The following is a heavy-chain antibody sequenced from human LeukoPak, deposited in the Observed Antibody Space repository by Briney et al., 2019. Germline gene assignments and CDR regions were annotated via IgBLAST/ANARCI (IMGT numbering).Heavy chain of an antibody. CDR1: GGSISGYY. Sequence: SETLSLTCTVSGGSISGYYWSWIRQPPGKGLEWIGYIHYSGSTNYNPSLKSRVIISVDTSKNQFSLKLSSVTAADTAVYYCARGQRIAAAGNDYWGQGTLVTVSS. J-gene: IGHJ4*02. CDR3: ARGQRIAAAGNDY. CDR2: IHYSGST. V-gene: IGHV4-59*01. D-gene: IGHD6-13*01.